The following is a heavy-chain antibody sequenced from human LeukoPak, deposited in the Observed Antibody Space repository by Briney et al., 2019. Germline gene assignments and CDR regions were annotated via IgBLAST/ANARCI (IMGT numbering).Heavy chain of an antibody. CDR1: GYTFTSYY. CDR2: INPSGGSK. D-gene: IGHD1-26*01. CDR3: ARALHGGTDY. Sequence: ASVKVSCKASGYTFTSYYMHWVRQAPGQGGEGMGIINPSGGSKRYAQKFQGRDTINRDRTTRTVYMELSSLRSEDTAVYYCARALHGGTDYWGQGTLVTVSS. J-gene: IGHJ4*02. V-gene: IGHV1-46*01.